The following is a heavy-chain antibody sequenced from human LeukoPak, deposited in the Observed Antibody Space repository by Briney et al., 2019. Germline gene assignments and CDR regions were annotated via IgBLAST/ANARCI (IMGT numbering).Heavy chain of an antibody. D-gene: IGHD3-10*01. V-gene: IGHV3-23*01. J-gene: IGHJ4*02. CDR1: GFTFSSYA. CDR3: AKDYYGSGSYYITFDY. Sequence: GGSLRLSCAASGFTFSSYAMSWVRQAPGKGLEWVSTISGSGGSTYYADSVKGRFTISRDNSENTLYLQMNSLRAEDTAVYYCAKDYYGSGSYYITFDYWGQGTLVTVSS. CDR2: ISGSGGST.